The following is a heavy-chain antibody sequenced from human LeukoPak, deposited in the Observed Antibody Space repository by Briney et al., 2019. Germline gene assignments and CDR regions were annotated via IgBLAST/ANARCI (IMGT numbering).Heavy chain of an antibody. CDR3: ARGGPNMGRGVIIRDLDY. J-gene: IGHJ4*02. Sequence: SETLSLTCAVYGGSFSGYYWSWIRQPPGKGLEWIGEINHSGSTNYNPSLKSRVTISVDTSKNQFSLKLSSVTAADTAVYYCARGGPNMGRGVIIRDLDYWGQGTLVTVSS. D-gene: IGHD3-10*01. CDR2: INHSGST. V-gene: IGHV4-34*01. CDR1: GGSFSGYY.